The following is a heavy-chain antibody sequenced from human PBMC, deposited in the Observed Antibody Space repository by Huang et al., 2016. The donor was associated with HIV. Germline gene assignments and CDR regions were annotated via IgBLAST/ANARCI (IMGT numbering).Heavy chain of an antibody. CDR3: ARARGFYYDGSGYYSRYYFDY. J-gene: IGHJ4*02. CDR2: MNPKSGNT. V-gene: IGHV1-8*03. Sequence: QVQLVQSGAEVKKPGASVRVSCKASGYTFTNSDINWVRQATGQGLEWMGWMNPKSGNTGYAQKFQGRVTITMNTSISTAYMELSSLRSEDTAVYYCARARGFYYDGSGYYSRYYFDYWGQGTLVTVSS. CDR1: GYTFTNSD. D-gene: IGHD3-22*01.